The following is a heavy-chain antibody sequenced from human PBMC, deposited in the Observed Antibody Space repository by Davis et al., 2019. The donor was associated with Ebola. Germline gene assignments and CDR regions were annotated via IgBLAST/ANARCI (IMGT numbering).Heavy chain of an antibody. Sequence: AASVKVSCKASGYTFTSYYMHCVRQPPRQGLEWMGIINPSGGSTSYAQKFQGRVTMTRDTSTSTVYMELSSLRSEDTAVYYCARERFISGYMLDSWGQGALVTVSS. CDR2: INPSGGST. J-gene: IGHJ5*01. CDR1: GYTFTSYY. D-gene: IGHD3-9*01. CDR3: ARERFISGYMLDS. V-gene: IGHV1-46*01.